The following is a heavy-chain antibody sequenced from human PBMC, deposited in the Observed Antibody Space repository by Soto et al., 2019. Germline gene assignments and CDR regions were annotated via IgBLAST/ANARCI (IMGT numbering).Heavy chain of an antibody. V-gene: IGHV1-69*06. CDR3: ACRGISSGWYDPGP. CDR2: IIPIFGTA. J-gene: IGHJ5*02. CDR1: GGTFSSYA. D-gene: IGHD6-19*01. Sequence: QVQLVQSGAEVKKPGSSVKVSCKASGGTFSSYAISWVRQAPGQGLAWMGGIIPIFGTANYAQKFQVRVTVTADKSTSTAYMGLRSLGSEDTAVYYCACRGISSGWYDPGPWGQGTLVTVSS.